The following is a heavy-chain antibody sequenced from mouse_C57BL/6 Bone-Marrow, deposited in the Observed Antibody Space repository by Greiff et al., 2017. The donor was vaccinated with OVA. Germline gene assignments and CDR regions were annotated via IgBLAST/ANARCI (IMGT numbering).Heavy chain of an antibody. J-gene: IGHJ3*01. CDR2: INPSSGYT. CDR1: GYTFTSYT. Sequence: VQVVESGAELARPGASVKMSCKASGYTFTSYTMHWVKQRPGQGLEWIGYINPSSGYTKYNQKFKDKATLTADKYSSTAYMQLSSLTSEDSAVYYCARPEGYGSSYRLAYWGQGTLVTVSA. D-gene: IGHD1-1*01. CDR3: ARPEGYGSSYRLAY. V-gene: IGHV1-4*01.